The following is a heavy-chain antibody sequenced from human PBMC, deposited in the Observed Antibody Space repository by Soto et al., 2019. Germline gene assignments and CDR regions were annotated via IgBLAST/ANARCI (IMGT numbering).Heavy chain of an antibody. V-gene: IGHV1-69*13. J-gene: IGHJ6*02. CDR3: ARARPYGSGSYGTYYYGIDV. Sequence: GASVKVSCKASGGTFSSYAISWVRQAPGQGLEWMGGIIPIFGTANYAQKFQGRVTITADESTSTAYMELSSLRSEDTAVYYCARARPYGSGSYGTYYYGIDVWGQGTTVTVYS. CDR2: IIPIFGTA. CDR1: GGTFSSYA. D-gene: IGHD3-10*01.